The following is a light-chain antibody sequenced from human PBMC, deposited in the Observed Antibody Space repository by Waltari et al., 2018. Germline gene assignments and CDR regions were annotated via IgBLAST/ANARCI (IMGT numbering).Light chain of an antibody. J-gene: IGLJ2*01. CDR2: DIN. CDR3: LVWHSTIDHQGV. CDR1: TSDFGSYNY. Sequence: QSALTQPRSVSGSPGQSVTISCTGTTSDFGSYNYVSWYQQHPDPAPKLIIYDINKRPAGVPDRFSGSKSANTASLTISGLQAEDEADYYCLVWHSTIDHQGVFGGGTKLTVL. V-gene: IGLV2-11*01.